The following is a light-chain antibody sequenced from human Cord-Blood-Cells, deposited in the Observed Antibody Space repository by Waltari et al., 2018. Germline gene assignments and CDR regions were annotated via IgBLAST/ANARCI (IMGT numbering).Light chain of an antibody. CDR1: SSDVGGYNY. Sequence: QSALTQPRSVSGSPGQSVTIPCNGTSSDVGGYNYVSWYQQQPGKAPQLKIYDVSNRPSGVPDRFSGSESGITASLTISGLQAEDAADYYCCSYAGSYVFGSGTKVTVL. CDR3: CSYAGSYV. CDR2: DVS. V-gene: IGLV2-11*01. J-gene: IGLJ1*01.